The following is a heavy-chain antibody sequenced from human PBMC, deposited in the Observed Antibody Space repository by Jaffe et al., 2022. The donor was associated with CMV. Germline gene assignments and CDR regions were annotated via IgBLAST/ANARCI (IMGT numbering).Heavy chain of an antibody. D-gene: IGHD3-10*01. CDR1: GFTFSNFA. CDR3: AYGSGSYPHSWFDP. J-gene: IGHJ5*02. Sequence: EVQLVESGGGLVQPGGSLRLSCAASGFTFSNFAMNWVRQAPGKGLEWVSIITGSGGTTYYADSVKGRFTISRDNSKNTLYLQMNSLRAEDTAIYYCAYGSGSYPHSWFDPWGQGTLVTVSS. V-gene: IGHV3-23*04. CDR2: ITGSGGTT.